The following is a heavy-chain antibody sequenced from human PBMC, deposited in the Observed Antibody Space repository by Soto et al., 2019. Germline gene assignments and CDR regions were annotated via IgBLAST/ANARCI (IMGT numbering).Heavy chain of an antibody. D-gene: IGHD5-18*01. CDR1: GYTFTIYY. CDR2: INPSRGET. CDR3: ARGPDIQRGSVGSFDP. V-gene: IGHV1-46*01. J-gene: IGHJ5*02. Sequence: VASVKVSCKSSGYTFTIYYMHWVRQAPGQGLEWMAIINPSRGETSYAQKFQGRVAVTGDTSTSTVYMELSGLRSEDTAVYYCARGPDIQRGSVGSFDPWGQGTLVTVSS.